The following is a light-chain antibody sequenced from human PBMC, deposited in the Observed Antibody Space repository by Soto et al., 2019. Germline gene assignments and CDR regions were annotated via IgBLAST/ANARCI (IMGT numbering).Light chain of an antibody. CDR2: DAS. J-gene: IGKJ5*01. CDR3: QQRRYWPPIT. Sequence: EIVLTQSPATLSLSPGERATLSCRASQSISRYLAWYQQKPGQAPRLLIYDASNRATGIPARFSGSGSETDFTLTISSLEPEDFAVYYCQQRRYWPPITFGQGTRLEIK. CDR1: QSISRY. V-gene: IGKV3-11*01.